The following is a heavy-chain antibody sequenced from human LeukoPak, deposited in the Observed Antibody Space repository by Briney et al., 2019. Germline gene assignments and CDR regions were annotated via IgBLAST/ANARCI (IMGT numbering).Heavy chain of an antibody. D-gene: IGHD3-10*01. CDR3: ATPPVKLLWFGEPQVS. V-gene: IGHV4-39*01. J-gene: IGHJ4*02. CDR1: GGSISSSSHY. Sequence: PSETLSLTCTVSGGSISSSSHYWGWTRQPPGKGLEWIGSIYYSGSTYYNPSLKSRVTISVDTSKNQFSLKLTSVTAADTAVYYCATPPVKLLWFGEPQVSWGQGTLVTVSS. CDR2: IYYSGST.